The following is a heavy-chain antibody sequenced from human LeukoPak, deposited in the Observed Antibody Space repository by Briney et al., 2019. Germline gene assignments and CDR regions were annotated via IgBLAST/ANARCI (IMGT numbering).Heavy chain of an antibody. D-gene: IGHD1-1*01. CDR1: GGSFSGYY. CDR2: INHSGST. J-gene: IGHJ4*02. V-gene: IGHV4-34*01. CDR3: ARNDPGDY. Sequence: SETLSLTCAVYGGSFSGYYWSWIRQPPGKGLEWIGEINHSGSTNYNPSLKSRVTISVDTSKNQFSLKLSSVTAADTAVYYCARNDPGDYWGQGTLVTVSS.